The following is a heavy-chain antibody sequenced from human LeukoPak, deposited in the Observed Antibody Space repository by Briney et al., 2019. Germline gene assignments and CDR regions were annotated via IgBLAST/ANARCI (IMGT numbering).Heavy chain of an antibody. CDR3: AKAYHDGGCLIDY. CDR1: GFTFSNHA. Sequence: PGGSLRLSCAVSGFTFSNHAMTWVRQTPGKGLEWVASIRNNGADTNYADSVKGRFTISRDNSENTLYLHMNALRAEDTAVYYCAKAYHDGGCLIDYWGQGTLVTVSS. V-gene: IGHV3-23*01. J-gene: IGHJ4*02. D-gene: IGHD4-23*01. CDR2: IRNNGADT.